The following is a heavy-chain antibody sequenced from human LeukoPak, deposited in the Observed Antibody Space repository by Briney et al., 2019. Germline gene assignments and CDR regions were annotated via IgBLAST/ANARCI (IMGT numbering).Heavy chain of an antibody. CDR3: TAEYYSSSVDY. Sequence: GGSLRLSCAASGFTFSNAWMSWVRQAPGKGLEWVGRIKSETDGGTTDYAAPVKGRFTISRDDSKNTLYLQMNSLKTEDTAVYYCTAEYYSSSVDYWGQGTLVTVSS. D-gene: IGHD6-6*01. CDR2: IKSETDGGTT. J-gene: IGHJ4*02. CDR1: GFTFSNAW. V-gene: IGHV3-15*01.